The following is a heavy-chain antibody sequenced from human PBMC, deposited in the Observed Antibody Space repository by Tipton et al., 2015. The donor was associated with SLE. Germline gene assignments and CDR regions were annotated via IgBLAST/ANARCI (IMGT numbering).Heavy chain of an antibody. V-gene: IGHV3-74*01. Sequence: GSLRLSCAASGFTFSSYWMHWVRQAPGKGLVWVSRINSDGSSTSYADSVKGRFTISRDNAKNTLYLQMNSLRAEDTAVYYCVRGDFYRVDLHIGPFHIWGQGTMVTVFS. CDR2: INSDGSST. D-gene: IGHD2-21*01. CDR1: GFTFSSYW. J-gene: IGHJ3*02. CDR3: VRGDFYRVDLHIGPFHI.